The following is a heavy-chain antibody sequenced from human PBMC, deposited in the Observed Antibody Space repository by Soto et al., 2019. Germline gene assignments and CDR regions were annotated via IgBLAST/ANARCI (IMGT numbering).Heavy chain of an antibody. CDR2: ISKEGRNT. V-gene: IGHV3-30*18. CDR3: TKAGGKVSTPFDP. Sequence: QIQLVESGGGVVQPGRSLRLSCAASGFSFGSYGMHWVRQTPGKGLEWVALISKEGRNTYYADSVKGRFTISRDNSWNTVSLQKNSLRIEDTAIYYCTKAGGKVSTPFDPWGQGTLVTVSS. CDR1: GFSFGSYG. J-gene: IGHJ5*02. D-gene: IGHD2-8*01.